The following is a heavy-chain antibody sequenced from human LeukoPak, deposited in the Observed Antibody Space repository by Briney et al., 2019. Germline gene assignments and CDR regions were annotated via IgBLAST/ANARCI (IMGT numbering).Heavy chain of an antibody. CDR1: GFTFSSYA. CDR3: AKDRISYGSGRPPLDY. J-gene: IGHJ4*02. CDR2: ISGSGGST. V-gene: IGHV3-23*01. D-gene: IGHD3-10*01. Sequence: GGSLRLSCAASGFTFSSYAMSWVRQAPGKGLEWVSAISGSGGSTYYADSVKGRFTISRDNSKNTLYLQMNSLRAEDTAVYYCAKDRISYGSGRPPLDYWGQGTLVTVSS.